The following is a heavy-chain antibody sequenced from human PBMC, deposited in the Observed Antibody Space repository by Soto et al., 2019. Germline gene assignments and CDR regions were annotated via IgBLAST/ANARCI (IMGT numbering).Heavy chain of an antibody. Sequence: QVQLVQSGADVKKPGSSVRVSCKASGGTFSNSVINWVRQAPGQGLEWMGEVTPMFGTASYAQRIPGRVTITAEESTTTWYMDLSSLRSEDTAVYYCARGTPGFYYYGLVVWGQGATFTVSS. J-gene: IGHJ6*01. D-gene: IGHD1-7*01. CDR1: GGTFSNSV. CDR2: VTPMFGTA. V-gene: IGHV1-69*12. CDR3: ARGTPGFYYYGLVV.